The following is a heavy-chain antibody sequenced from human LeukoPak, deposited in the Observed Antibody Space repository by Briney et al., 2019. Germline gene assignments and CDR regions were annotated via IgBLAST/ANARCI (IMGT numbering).Heavy chain of an antibody. CDR3: ARPSGSYYGILTGRAPTDY. CDR2: INQDGSEK. V-gene: IGHV3-7*01. D-gene: IGHD3-9*01. J-gene: IGHJ4*02. CDR1: GFTFSSYW. Sequence: GGSLRLSCAASGFTFSSYWMSWVRQAPGKGLEWVANINQDGSEKDYVDSVKGRFTISRDNDKNSLYLQMNSLRAADTAIYYCARPSGSYYGILTGRAPTDYWGQGTLVTASS.